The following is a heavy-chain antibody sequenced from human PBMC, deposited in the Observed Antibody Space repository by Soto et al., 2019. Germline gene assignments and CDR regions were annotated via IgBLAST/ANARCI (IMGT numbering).Heavy chain of an antibody. CDR1: GGSISSSSYY. V-gene: IGHV4-39*01. CDR2: IYYSGST. CDR3: ARQPYYGSGSQPP. D-gene: IGHD3-10*01. J-gene: IGHJ5*02. Sequence: SETLSLTCTVSGGSISSSSYYWGWIRQPPGKGLEWIGSIYYSGSTYYNPSLKSRVTISVDTSKNQFSLKLSSVTAADTAVYYCARQPYYGSGSQPPWRQGTLVTVSS.